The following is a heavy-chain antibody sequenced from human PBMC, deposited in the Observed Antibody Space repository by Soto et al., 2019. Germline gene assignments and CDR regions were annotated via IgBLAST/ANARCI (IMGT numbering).Heavy chain of an antibody. CDR1: GDSINGGKFY. J-gene: IGHJ5*02. CDR3: AGSPDGTPQNLRWFRFDP. CDR2: FYYGSNT. D-gene: IGHD3-10*01. Sequence: HLQLQESGPGLVKPSETLSLTCTVSGDSINGGKFYWGWIRQTPAKGLEWIASFYYGSNTYYNPSVKRRVTISVDTRNTQFSRSLTSVLAADRGVYDCAGSPDGTPQNLRWFRFDPWGQGTRVIVSS. V-gene: IGHV4-39*01.